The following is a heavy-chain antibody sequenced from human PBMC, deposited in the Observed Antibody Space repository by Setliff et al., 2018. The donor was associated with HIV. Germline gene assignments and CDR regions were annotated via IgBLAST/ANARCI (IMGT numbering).Heavy chain of an antibody. CDR2: INAGNGNT. J-gene: IGHJ4*02. V-gene: IGHV1-3*01. Sequence: ASVKVSCKASGYTFTSYAMHWVRQAPGQRLEWMGWINAGNGNTKYSQKFQGRVTITRDTSASTAYMELSSLRPEDTAVYYCARVPYDCAYCYFDYWGQGTLVTVSS. CDR3: ARVPYDCAYCYFDY. D-gene: IGHD2-21*01. CDR1: GYTFTSYA.